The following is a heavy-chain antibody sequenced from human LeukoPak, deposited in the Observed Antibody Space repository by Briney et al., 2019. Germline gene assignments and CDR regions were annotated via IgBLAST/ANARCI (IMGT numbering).Heavy chain of an antibody. CDR3: AKARYDSSGYQSPYFDY. CDR2: ISGSGGST. CDR1: GFTFSSYA. V-gene: IGHV3-23*01. D-gene: IGHD3-22*01. Sequence: GGSLRLSCAASGFTFSSYAMSWVRQAPGKGLEWVSVISGSGGSTYYADSVKGRFTISRDNSKNTLYLQMNSLRAEDTAVYYCAKARYDSSGYQSPYFDYWGQGILVTVSP. J-gene: IGHJ4*02.